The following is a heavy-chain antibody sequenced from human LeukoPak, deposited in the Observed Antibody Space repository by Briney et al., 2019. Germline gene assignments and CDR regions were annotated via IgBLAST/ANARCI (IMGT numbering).Heavy chain of an antibody. CDR1: GFTFSSYW. J-gene: IGHJ4*02. D-gene: IGHD2-2*03. Sequence: GGSLRLSCAASGFTFSSYWMSWVRQAPGKGLEWVANIKQDGSEKYYVDSVKGRFTISRDNAKNSLYLQMNSLRAEDTAVYYCASGLGIVVVPAAISSDYWGQGTLVTVSS. CDR3: ASGLGIVVVPAAISSDY. V-gene: IGHV3-7*01. CDR2: IKQDGSEK.